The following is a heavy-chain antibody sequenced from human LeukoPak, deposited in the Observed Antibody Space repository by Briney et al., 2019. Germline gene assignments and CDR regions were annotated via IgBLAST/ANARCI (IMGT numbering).Heavy chain of an antibody. CDR3: AKLRGSYYDILTGYSPFDY. CDR2: INTNTGNP. Sequence: ASVKVSCKASGYTFTSYGISWVRQAPGQGLEWMGRINTNTGNPTYAQGFTGRFVFSLDTSVSTAYLQISSLKAEDTAVYYCAKLRGSYYDILTGYSPFDYWGQGTLVTVSS. V-gene: IGHV7-4-1*02. CDR1: GYTFTSYG. D-gene: IGHD3-9*01. J-gene: IGHJ4*02.